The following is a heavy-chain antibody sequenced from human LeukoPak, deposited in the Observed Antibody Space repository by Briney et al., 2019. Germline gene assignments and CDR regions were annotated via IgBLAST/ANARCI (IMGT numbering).Heavy chain of an antibody. Sequence: PSETLSLTCTVSGGSISSYYWSWIRQPPGKGLEWIGYIYYSGSTNYNPSLKSRVTISVDTSKNQFSLKLSSVTAADTAVYYCVRGWLRTPYYFDYWGQGTLVTVSS. CDR3: VRGWLRTPYYFDY. V-gene: IGHV4-59*01. CDR1: GGSISSYY. CDR2: IYYSGST. D-gene: IGHD5-12*01. J-gene: IGHJ4*02.